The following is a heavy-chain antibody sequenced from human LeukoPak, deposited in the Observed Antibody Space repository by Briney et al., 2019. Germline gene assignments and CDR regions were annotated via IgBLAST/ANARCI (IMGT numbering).Heavy chain of an antibody. V-gene: IGHV1-18*01. Sequence: QKLQGRVTMTTDTSTSTAYMELRSLRSDDTAVYYCARAVTSEYFQHWGQGTLVTVSS. D-gene: IGHD2-21*02. CDR3: ARAVTSEYFQH. J-gene: IGHJ1*01.